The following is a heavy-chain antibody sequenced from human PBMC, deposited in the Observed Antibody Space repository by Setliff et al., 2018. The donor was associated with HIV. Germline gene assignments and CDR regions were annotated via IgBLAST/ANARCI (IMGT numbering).Heavy chain of an antibody. CDR2: IYYSGST. CDR3: ARLQDSSGYYRY. D-gene: IGHD3-22*01. V-gene: IGHV4-59*08. J-gene: IGHJ4*02. Sequence: PSETLSLTCKVSGGSISSYYWSWIRQPPGKGLEWIGYIYYSGSTNYNPSLRSRVTISVDTSKSLFSLKLSSVTAADTAVYYCARLQDSSGYYRYWGQGTLVTVSS. CDR1: GGSISSYY.